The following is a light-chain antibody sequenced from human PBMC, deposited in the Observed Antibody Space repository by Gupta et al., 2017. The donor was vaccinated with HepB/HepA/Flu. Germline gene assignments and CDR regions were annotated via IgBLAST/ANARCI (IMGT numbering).Light chain of an antibody. J-gene: IGKJ4*01. CDR3: QQYGSSQGLT. Sequence: EIVLTQSLGTLSLSPGERATLSCRASQSVSTYLAWYQQKPGQAPRLLIYGASSRATGIPDRFSGSGSGTDFTLTISRLEPEDFAVYYCQQYGSSQGLTFGGGTKVEIK. CDR1: QSVSTY. V-gene: IGKV3-20*01. CDR2: GAS.